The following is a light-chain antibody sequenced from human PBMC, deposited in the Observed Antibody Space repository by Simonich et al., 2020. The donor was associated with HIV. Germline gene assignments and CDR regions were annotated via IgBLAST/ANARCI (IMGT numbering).Light chain of an antibody. CDR1: SSDVGGYNY. CDR2: DVS. CDR3: SSYTSSRTWV. J-gene: IGLJ3*02. V-gene: IGLV2-14*03. Sequence: QSALTQPASVSGSPGQSITISCTGTSSDVGGYNYVSWYQQYQGKAPKLMIYDVSKWPSGISNRFSGSKSGNTAALTISGLQAEDEADYYCSSYTSSRTWVFGGGTKLTVL.